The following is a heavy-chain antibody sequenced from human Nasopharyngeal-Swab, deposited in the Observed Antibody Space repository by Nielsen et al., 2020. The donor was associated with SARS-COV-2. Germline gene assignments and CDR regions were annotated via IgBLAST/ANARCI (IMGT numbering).Heavy chain of an antibody. CDR2: INAGNTMT. V-gene: IGHV1-3*01. Sequence: SVKVSSQASGYSFSNYALHWVRQAPGQRLEWMGWINAGNTMTKYLQKLQGRVTITRDKSASTAYMELSSLTSEDTAVYYCATEYRYGPSFDSWGQGSLVTVSS. D-gene: IGHD4/OR15-4a*01. CDR3: ATEYRYGPSFDS. J-gene: IGHJ4*02. CDR1: GYSFSNYA.